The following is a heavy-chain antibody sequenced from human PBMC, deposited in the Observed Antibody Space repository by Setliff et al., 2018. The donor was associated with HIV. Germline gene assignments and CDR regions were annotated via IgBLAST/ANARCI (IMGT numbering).Heavy chain of an antibody. CDR3: ARGKGVGGVIITGGLDV. CDR2: ISAYNGNT. D-gene: IGHD3-10*01. V-gene: IGHV1-18*01. Sequence: ASVKVSCKASGGTFSSYVISWVRHAPGQGLEWMGWISAYNGNTNYAQKLQGRVTMTTDTSTSTAYMELRSLRSDDTAVYYCARGKGVGGVIITGGLDVWGQGTTVTVSS. CDR1: GGTFSSYV. J-gene: IGHJ6*02.